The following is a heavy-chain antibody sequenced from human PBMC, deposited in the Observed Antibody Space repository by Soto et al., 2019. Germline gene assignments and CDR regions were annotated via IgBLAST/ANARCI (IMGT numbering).Heavy chain of an antibody. Sequence: ASVKVSCKASGGTFSRYAISWVRQAPGQGLEWMGYISPNKDKTNYAQKLQGRVTMTTDISTSTAYMELRSLRSDDTAVYYCARVKGSGYHNWFDPWGQGTLVTSPQ. J-gene: IGHJ5*02. D-gene: IGHD3-22*01. V-gene: IGHV1-18*01. CDR3: ARVKGSGYHNWFDP. CDR2: ISPNKDKT. CDR1: GGTFSRYA.